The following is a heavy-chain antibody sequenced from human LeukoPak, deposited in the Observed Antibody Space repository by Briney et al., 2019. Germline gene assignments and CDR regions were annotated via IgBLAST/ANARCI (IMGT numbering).Heavy chain of an antibody. Sequence: GGSLRLSCAASGFTFSSYAMHWVRQAPGKGLEYVSAISSSGGSTFYANSVKGRFTISRDNSKNSLYLQMNSLRAEDTAVYYCARYPIAARYGANWFDPWGQGTLVTVSS. V-gene: IGHV3-64*01. CDR1: GFTFSSYA. CDR3: ARYPIAARYGANWFDP. D-gene: IGHD6-6*01. CDR2: ISSSGGST. J-gene: IGHJ5*02.